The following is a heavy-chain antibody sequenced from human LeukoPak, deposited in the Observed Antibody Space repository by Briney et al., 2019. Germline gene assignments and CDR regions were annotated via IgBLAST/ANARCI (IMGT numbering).Heavy chain of an antibody. CDR1: GFTFSNAW. D-gene: IGHD3-22*01. J-gene: IGHJ4*02. CDR2: IRSKNDGGTI. CDR3: TTDRTMRGY. V-gene: IGHV3-15*01. Sequence: GGSLRLSCAASGFTFSNAWMAWVRQAPGKGLEWVGRIRSKNDGGTIGYAAPVKDRFTISRDDSKNTLYLQMNSLEIEDTAVYFCTTDRTMRGYWGQGTLVTVSS.